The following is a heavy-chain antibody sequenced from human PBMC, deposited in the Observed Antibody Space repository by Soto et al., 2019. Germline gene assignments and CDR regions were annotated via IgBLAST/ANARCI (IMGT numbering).Heavy chain of an antibody. V-gene: IGHV4-59*01. J-gene: IGHJ4*01. CDR1: VAPITRNY. D-gene: IGHD6-13*01. CDR3: ARDAGGTYDH. CDR2: IYYSGST. Sequence: ETLSLTYTVSVAPITRNYWSCIRQAPGKGLDWIGYIYYSGSTTYNPSLKSRVTMSADTSKDQFYLKLKSVTAADTAVYYCARDAGGTYDHWG.